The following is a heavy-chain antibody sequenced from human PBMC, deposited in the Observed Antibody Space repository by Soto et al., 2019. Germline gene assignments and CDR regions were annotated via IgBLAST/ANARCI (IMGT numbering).Heavy chain of an antibody. Sequence: GASVKVSCKASGGTFSSYAISWVRQAPGQGLEWMGGIIPIFGTANYAQKFQGRVTITADKSTSTAYMELSSLRSEDTAVYYCARTIQVLRFLETGYYYGMDGWGQGITVTV. CDR3: ARTIQVLRFLETGYYYGMDG. J-gene: IGHJ6*02. CDR2: IIPIFGTA. D-gene: IGHD3-3*01. V-gene: IGHV1-69*06. CDR1: GGTFSSYA.